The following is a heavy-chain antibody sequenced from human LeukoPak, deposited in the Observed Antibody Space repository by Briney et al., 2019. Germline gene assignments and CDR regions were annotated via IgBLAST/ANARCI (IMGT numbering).Heavy chain of an antibody. V-gene: IGHV3-74*01. J-gene: IGHJ4*02. CDR2: INSDGSTT. CDR1: GVTFSSYW. D-gene: IGHD3-10*01. Sequence: PGGSLRLSCGASGVTFSSYWMHWVRQAPGKGLVWISRINSDGSTTSYADSVKGRFTISRDNARNTLYLQINSLRAEDTAVYYCARGNYYGQDYWGQGTLVTVSS. CDR3: ARGNYYGQDY.